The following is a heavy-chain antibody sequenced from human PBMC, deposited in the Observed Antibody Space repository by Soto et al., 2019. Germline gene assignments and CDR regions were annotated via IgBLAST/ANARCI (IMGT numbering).Heavy chain of an antibody. CDR3: ARDPRITIFGVVSPAYYYYGMDV. Sequence: ASVKVSCKASGYTFTGDYMHWVRQAPGQGLEWMGWINPNSGGTNYAQKFQGWVTMTTDTSTSTAYMELRSLRSDDTAVYYCARDPRITIFGVVSPAYYYYGMDVWGQGTTVRVSS. CDR1: GYTFTGDY. J-gene: IGHJ6*02. V-gene: IGHV1-2*04. CDR2: INPNSGGT. D-gene: IGHD3-3*01.